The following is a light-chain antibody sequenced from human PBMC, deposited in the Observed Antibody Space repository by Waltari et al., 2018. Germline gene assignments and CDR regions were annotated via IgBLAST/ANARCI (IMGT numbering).Light chain of an antibody. CDR3: AAWDDSLRAWV. CDR2: RNT. CDR1: NCNIGSNH. J-gene: IGLJ3*02. V-gene: IGLV1-47*01. Sequence: QSVLIQPPSASETPGPRVTISCSGSNCNIGSNHVCWYQHLPGTAPELLIYRNTQRPSGVPDRFSGSKSDTSASLAISGLRSEDEADYYCAAWDDSLRAWVFGGGTKLTVL.